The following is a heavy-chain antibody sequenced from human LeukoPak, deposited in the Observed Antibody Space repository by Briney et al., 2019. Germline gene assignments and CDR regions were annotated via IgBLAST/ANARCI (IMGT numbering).Heavy chain of an antibody. CDR3: AKGGSYRSQPYFDY. D-gene: IGHD3-16*02. V-gene: IGHV3-23*01. CDR2: ISDSGGYT. J-gene: IGHJ4*02. Sequence: PGGSLRLSCAASGLTFRTYAMSWVRQAPGKGLEWVSSISDSGGYTFYADSVKGRFTISRDNSKNTVYLQMNSPRAEDTAVYYCAKGGSYRSQPYFDYWGQGTPVTVSS. CDR1: GLTFRTYA.